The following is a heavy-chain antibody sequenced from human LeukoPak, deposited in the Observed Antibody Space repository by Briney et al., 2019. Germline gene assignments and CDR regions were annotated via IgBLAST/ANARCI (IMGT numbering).Heavy chain of an antibody. Sequence: PSETLSLTCAVSGGSISSSNWWSWVRQPPGKGLEWIGEIYHSGSTNYNPSLKSRVTISVDKSKNQFSLKLSSVTAADTAVYYCAKIKGYFDRVNIGRSAFDIWGQGTMVTVSS. J-gene: IGHJ3*02. CDR2: IYHSGST. V-gene: IGHV4-4*02. CDR3: AKIKGYFDRVNIGRSAFDI. CDR1: GGSISSSNW. D-gene: IGHD3-9*01.